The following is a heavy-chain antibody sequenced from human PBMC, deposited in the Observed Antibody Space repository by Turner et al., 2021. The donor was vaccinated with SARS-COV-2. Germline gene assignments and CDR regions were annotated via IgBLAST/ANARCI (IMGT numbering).Heavy chain of an antibody. CDR2: FDPEDGDT. J-gene: IGHJ5*02. Sequence: QVQLVPSGAEVKKPGASVRVTCEVSGYTLIKLSMHWVRQAPGKGLEWMGGFDPEDGDTIYAQKFQGRVTMTEDTSTDTAYMELSSLRSEDTAVYYCGTGTPLGYQNWFDPWGQGTLVTVSS. D-gene: IGHD2-2*01. CDR1: GYTLIKLS. CDR3: GTGTPLGYQNWFDP. V-gene: IGHV1-24*01.